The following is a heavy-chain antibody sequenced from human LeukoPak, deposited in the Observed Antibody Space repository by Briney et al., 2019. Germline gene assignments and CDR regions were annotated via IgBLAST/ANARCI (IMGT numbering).Heavy chain of an antibody. V-gene: IGHV3-7*01. CDR2: IKQDGSEK. Sequence: PGGSLRLSCAASGFTFSSYWMSWVRQAPGKGLEWVANIKQDGSEKYYVDSVKGRFTISRDNAKNSLYLQMNSLRAEDTAVYYCARVFRRFRLVVVVAAFDYWGQGTLVTVSS. CDR3: ARVFRRFRLVVVVAAFDY. D-gene: IGHD2-15*01. CDR1: GFTFSSYW. J-gene: IGHJ4*02.